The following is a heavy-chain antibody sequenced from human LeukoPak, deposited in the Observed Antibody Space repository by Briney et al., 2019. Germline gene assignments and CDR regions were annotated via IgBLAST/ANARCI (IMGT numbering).Heavy chain of an antibody. J-gene: IGHJ4*02. V-gene: IGHV4-4*07. CDR3: ARVDLRAAYFDY. Sequence: SSETLSLTCTVSGGSISSYYWSWIRQPAGKGLEWIGRIYTSGSTGYNPSLKSRVTMSVDTSKNQFPLKLSSVTAADTAVYYCARVDLRAAYFDYWGQGTLVTVSS. CDR2: IYTSGST. D-gene: IGHD2-15*01. CDR1: GGSISSYY.